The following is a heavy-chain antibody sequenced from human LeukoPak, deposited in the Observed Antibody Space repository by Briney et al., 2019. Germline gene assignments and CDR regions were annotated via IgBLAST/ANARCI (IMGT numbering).Heavy chain of an antibody. D-gene: IGHD2-2*01. CDR2: IYHSGST. CDR3: VSINCSSTSCYFDY. V-gene: IGHV4-30-2*01. Sequence: SETLSLTCAVPGGSISSGGYSWSWIRQPPGKGLEWIGYIYHSGSTYYNPSLKSRVTISVDRSKNQFSLKLSSVTAADTAVYYCVSINCSSTSCYFDYWGQGTLVTVSS. J-gene: IGHJ4*02. CDR1: GGSISSGGYS.